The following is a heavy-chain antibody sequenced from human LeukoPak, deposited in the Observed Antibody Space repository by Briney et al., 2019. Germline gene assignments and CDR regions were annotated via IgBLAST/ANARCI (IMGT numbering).Heavy chain of an antibody. J-gene: IGHJ3*02. CDR1: GGSISSGGYY. V-gene: IGHV4-31*03. D-gene: IGHD3-16*02. Sequence: NPSETPSLTCTASGGSISSGGYYWSWIRQHPGKGLEWIGYIYYSGSTYYNPSLKSRVTISVDTSKNQFSLKLSSVTAADTAVYYCASFPMITFGGVIVTDAFDIWGQGTMVTVSS. CDR2: IYYSGST. CDR3: ASFPMITFGGVIVTDAFDI.